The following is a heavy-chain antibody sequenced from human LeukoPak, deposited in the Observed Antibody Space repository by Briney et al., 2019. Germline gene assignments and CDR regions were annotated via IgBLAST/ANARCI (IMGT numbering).Heavy chain of an antibody. Sequence: GASVKVSCKTSGYTFSTYGITWVRQAPGQGLEWMGIINPTGGSTSYAQKFQGRVTMTRDTSTSTVYMELTSLRSEDSAVYYCVRDSGSYHLRYAFDIWGQGTMVTVSS. D-gene: IGHD1-26*01. J-gene: IGHJ3*02. CDR3: VRDSGSYHLRYAFDI. CDR1: GYTFSTYG. CDR2: INPTGGST. V-gene: IGHV1-46*01.